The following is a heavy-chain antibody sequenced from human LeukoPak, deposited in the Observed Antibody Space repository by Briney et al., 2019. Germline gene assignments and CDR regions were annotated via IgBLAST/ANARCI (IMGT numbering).Heavy chain of an antibody. V-gene: IGHV1-2*02. Sequence: ASVTVSSTASVYTFTVYYMHWVCQAPGQGLEWMGWINPNSGGTNYAQKFQGRVTMTRDTSISTAYMEVSRLTSDDTAVFYCAREGSGYPYWGQGALVTVSS. CDR2: INPNSGGT. CDR3: AREGSGYPY. J-gene: IGHJ4*02. CDR1: VYTFTVYY. D-gene: IGHD5-12*01.